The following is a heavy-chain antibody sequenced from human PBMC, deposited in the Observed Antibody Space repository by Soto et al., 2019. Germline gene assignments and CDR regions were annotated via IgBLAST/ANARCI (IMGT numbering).Heavy chain of an antibody. CDR2: IYYSGST. J-gene: IGHJ4*02. Sequence: PSENLSLTCTVSGGSVSSGSYYWSWIRQPLGKGLEWIGYIYYSGSTNYNPSPKSRVNKSVDTSKIQSSVKLSSVTAADTAVYYCARNPGIAAAGVFEYWGQGTLVKVSS. V-gene: IGHV4-61*01. CDR3: ARNPGIAAAGVFEY. D-gene: IGHD6-13*01. CDR1: GGSVSSGSYY.